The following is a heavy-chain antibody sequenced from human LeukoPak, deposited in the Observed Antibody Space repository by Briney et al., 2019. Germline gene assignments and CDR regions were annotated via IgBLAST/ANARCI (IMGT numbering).Heavy chain of an antibody. J-gene: IGHJ6*02. D-gene: IGHD5-18*01. CDR3: ARDTALVGYYGMDV. V-gene: IGHV3-53*04. CDR1: GFTVSSNY. Sequence: PGGSLRLSCAASGFTVSSNYMSWVRQAPGKGLEWVSVIYSGGSTYYADSVKGRFTISRHNSKNTLYLQMNSLRAEDTAVHYCARDTALVGYYGMDVWGQGTTVTVSS. CDR2: IYSGGST.